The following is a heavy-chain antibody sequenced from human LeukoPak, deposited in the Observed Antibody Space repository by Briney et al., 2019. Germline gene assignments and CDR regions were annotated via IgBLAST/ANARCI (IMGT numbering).Heavy chain of an antibody. J-gene: IGHJ4*02. CDR1: GFTFSSYA. Sequence: PGGSLRLSYAASGFTFSSYAMSWVRRAAGKGLEWVSGISGSDYSTYYADSMKGLFTISRDNSKNTLYLQMNSLRAEDTAVYYCAKYYCDSSGYYDAAPVDDWGQGTLVTVFS. CDR2: ISGSDYST. V-gene: IGHV3-23*01. CDR3: AKYYCDSSGYYDAAPVDD. D-gene: IGHD3-22*01.